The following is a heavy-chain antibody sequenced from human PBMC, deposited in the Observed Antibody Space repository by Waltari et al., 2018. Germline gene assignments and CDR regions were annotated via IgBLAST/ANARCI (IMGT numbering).Heavy chain of an antibody. CDR2: SNTDGSST. CDR1: GFIFNNYW. CDR3: VMYSSSFLGDC. D-gene: IGHD6-13*01. J-gene: IGHJ4*02. Sequence: EVQLVESGGGLVQPGGSLRLSCAASGFIFNNYWMHWVRQAPGKGLVSSSHSNTDGSSTTYADSVKGRVTVSRDNAKNTLLLQMNRLRAEDTAVYYCVMYSSSFLGDCWGQGTLVTVSS. V-gene: IGHV3-74*01.